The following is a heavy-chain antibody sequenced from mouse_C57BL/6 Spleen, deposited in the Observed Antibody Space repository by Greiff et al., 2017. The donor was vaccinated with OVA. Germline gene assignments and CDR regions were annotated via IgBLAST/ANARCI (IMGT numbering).Heavy chain of an antibody. CDR1: GFTFTDYY. CDR3: ASPPYDYDGAWFAY. J-gene: IGHJ3*01. D-gene: IGHD2-4*01. Sequence: EVQGVESGGGLVQPGGSLSLSCAASGFTFTDYYMSWVRQPPGKALEWLGFIRNKANGYTTEYSASVKGRFTISRANSQSILYRQMNARRAEDRATYSCASPPYDYDGAWFAYWGQGTLVTVSA. V-gene: IGHV7-3*01. CDR2: IRNKANGYTT.